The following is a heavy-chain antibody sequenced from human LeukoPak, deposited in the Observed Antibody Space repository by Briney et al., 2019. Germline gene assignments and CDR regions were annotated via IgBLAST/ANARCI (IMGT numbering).Heavy chain of an antibody. D-gene: IGHD6-19*01. CDR3: ARDPIAVVGGGSFDY. V-gene: IGHV3-21*01. CDR1: GFTFSSYA. CDR2: ISSSGAKT. Sequence: PGESLRLSCAASGFTFSSYAMSWVRQAPGKGLQWVSSISSSGAKTYYADSVKGRVTISRDNAKNSYYLEMNSLVAEDTAVYYCARDPIAVVGGGSFDYWGQGILVTVSS. J-gene: IGHJ4*02.